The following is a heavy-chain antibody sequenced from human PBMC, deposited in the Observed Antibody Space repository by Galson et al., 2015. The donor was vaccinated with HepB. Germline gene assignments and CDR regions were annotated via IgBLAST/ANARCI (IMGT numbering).Heavy chain of an antibody. V-gene: IGHV1-69*13. J-gene: IGHJ5*02. CDR1: GGTFSSYA. CDR3: ARAVIWGSYRYAQNWFDP. Sequence: SVKVSCKASGGTFSSYAISWVRQAPGQGLEWMGGIIPIFGTANYAQKFQGRVTITADESTSTAYMELSSLRSEDTAVYYCARAVIWGSYRYAQNWFDPWGQGTLVTVSS. CDR2: IIPIFGTA. D-gene: IGHD3-16*02.